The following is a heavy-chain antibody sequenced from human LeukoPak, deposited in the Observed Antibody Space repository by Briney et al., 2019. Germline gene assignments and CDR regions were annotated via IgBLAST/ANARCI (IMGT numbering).Heavy chain of an antibody. V-gene: IGHV4-39*01. CDR3: VRGSTLRHYQY. D-gene: IGHD3-16*01. Sequence: SQTLSLTCTVSGGSISSTTYYWGWIRRPPGKGLEWIGSIYYSGSTYYNPSLRSRVTVSVDTSKNQFSLNLSSVTAADTAVYYCVRGSTLRHYQYWGQGTLVTVSS. J-gene: IGHJ4*02. CDR2: IYYSGST. CDR1: GGSISSTTYY.